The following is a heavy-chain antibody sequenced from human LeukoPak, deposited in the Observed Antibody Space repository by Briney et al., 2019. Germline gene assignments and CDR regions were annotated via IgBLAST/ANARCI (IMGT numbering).Heavy chain of an antibody. CDR1: GLSVSANY. V-gene: IGHV3-66*01. J-gene: IGHJ4*02. CDR3: VRAAD. CDR2: IFTDGST. Sequence: GGSLRLSCAASGLSVSANYMSWVRQAPGKGLEWVSVIFTDGSTYYIDSVRGRFTNSRDNSKNTLHLQMDNLRDEDTAVYYCVRAADWGQGALVTVSS. D-gene: IGHD6-25*01.